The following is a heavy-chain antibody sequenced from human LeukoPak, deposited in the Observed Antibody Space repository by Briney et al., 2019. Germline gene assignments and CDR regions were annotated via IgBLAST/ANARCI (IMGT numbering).Heavy chain of an antibody. V-gene: IGHV4-4*02. Sequence: SGTLSLTCAVSGGSITSTNWWSWVRQPPGKGLEWIGEIYHSGSTNYNPSLKSRVTISVDKSKNQFSLKLTSVTAADTAVYYCAVGGYEILTGDKVDYWGQGTLVTVSS. CDR3: AVGGYEILTGDKVDY. D-gene: IGHD3-9*01. CDR2: IYHSGST. CDR1: GGSITSTNW. J-gene: IGHJ4*02.